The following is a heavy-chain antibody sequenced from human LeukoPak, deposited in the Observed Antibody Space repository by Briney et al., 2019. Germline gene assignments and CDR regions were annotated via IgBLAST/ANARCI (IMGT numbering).Heavy chain of an antibody. CDR2: IIPIFGIA. V-gene: IGHV1-69*01. J-gene: IGHJ5*02. CDR1: GGTFSSYA. CDR3: ARAACYDFWSGFLNWFDP. Sequence: SVKVSCKASGGTFSSYAISWVRQAPGQGLEWMGGIIPIFGIANYAQKFQGRVTITADESMSTAYMELSSLRSEDTAVYYCARAACYDFWSGFLNWFDPWGQGTLVTVSS. D-gene: IGHD3-3*01.